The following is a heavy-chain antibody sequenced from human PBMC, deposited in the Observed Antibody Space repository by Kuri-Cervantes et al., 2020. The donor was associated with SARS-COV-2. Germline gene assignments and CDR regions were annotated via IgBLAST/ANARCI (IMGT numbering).Heavy chain of an antibody. D-gene: IGHD5-24*01. CDR3: ARGDRWLQFFFFDY. Sequence: SETLSLTCAVSGGSISSSNWWSWVRQPPGKGLEWIGEIYHSGSTNYNPSLKSRVTILVDKSKNQFSLKLSPVTAADTAVYYCARGDRWLQFFFFDYWGQGTLVTVSS. CDR1: GGSISSSNW. J-gene: IGHJ4*02. V-gene: IGHV4-4*02. CDR2: IYHSGST.